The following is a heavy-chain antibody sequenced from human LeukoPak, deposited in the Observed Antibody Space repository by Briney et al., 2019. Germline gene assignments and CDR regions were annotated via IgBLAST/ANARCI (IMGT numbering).Heavy chain of an antibody. CDR2: FDPEDGET. J-gene: IGHJ4*02. CDR3: ATVLAKYYDYVWGSYRYFDY. D-gene: IGHD3-16*02. Sequence: ASVKVSCKVSGYTLTELSMHWVRQAPGKGLEWMGGFDPEDGETIYAQKFQGRVTMTEDTSTDTAYMELSSLRSEDTAVYYCATVLAKYYDYVWGSYRYFDYWGQGTLVTVSS. CDR1: GYTLTELS. V-gene: IGHV1-24*01.